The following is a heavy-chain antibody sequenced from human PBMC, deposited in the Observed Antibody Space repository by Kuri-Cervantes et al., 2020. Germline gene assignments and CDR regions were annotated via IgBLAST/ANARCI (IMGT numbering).Heavy chain of an antibody. CDR1: GFTFKNYV. J-gene: IGHJ4*02. CDR3: AREGIQVWSGNTEFDY. Sequence: GESLKISCAASGFTFKNYVMNWVRQAPGKGLEWVSSIDSDSGHVYVANSVKGRFTISRDNAKNSLYLQLNSLRAEDTAVYYCAREGIQVWSGNTEFDYWGQGTLVTVSS. CDR2: IDSDSGHV. V-gene: IGHV3-21*04. D-gene: IGHD5-18*01.